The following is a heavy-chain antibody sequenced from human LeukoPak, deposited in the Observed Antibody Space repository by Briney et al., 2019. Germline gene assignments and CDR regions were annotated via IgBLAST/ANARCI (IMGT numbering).Heavy chain of an antibody. D-gene: IGHD2-2*01. CDR3: ARADPSAATVIPAYQPAWFDP. J-gene: IGHJ5*02. CDR1: GYTFTSYA. V-gene: IGHV7-4-1*02. Sequence: ASVKVSCKASGYTFTSYAMNWVRQAPGQGLEWMGWINTNTGNPTYAQGFTGRFVFSLDTSVSTAYLQISSLKAEDTAVYYCARADPSAATVIPAYQPAWFDPWGQGTLVTVSS. CDR2: INTNTGNP.